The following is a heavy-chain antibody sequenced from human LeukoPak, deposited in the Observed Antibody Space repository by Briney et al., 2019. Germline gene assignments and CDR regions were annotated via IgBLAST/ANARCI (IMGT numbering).Heavy chain of an antibody. D-gene: IGHD1-1*01. V-gene: IGHV3-33*01. Sequence: GRSLRLSCAASGFIFSNDAMHWVRQTPGKGLEWVAFIWFDGSNKHYADSVKGRFTISRDNSEDTLYLQMNSLRAEDTAVYYCVRDPSGSGFAFDSWGQGALVTVSS. CDR2: IWFDGSNK. CDR1: GFIFSNDA. CDR3: VRDPSGSGFAFDS. J-gene: IGHJ4*02.